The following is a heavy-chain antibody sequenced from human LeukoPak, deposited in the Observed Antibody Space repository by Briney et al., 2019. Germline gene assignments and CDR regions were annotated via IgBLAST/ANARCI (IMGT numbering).Heavy chain of an antibody. D-gene: IGHD1-26*01. J-gene: IGHJ3*02. V-gene: IGHV3-23*01. CDR1: GFTFSSYA. Sequence: GGSLRLSCAASGFTFSSYAMSWVRQAPGKGLEWVSGISGSGDNTYYADSVKGRFTISRDNSKNTLYLQMNSLRAEDTAVYYCARDGREGTNAFDIWGQGTMVTVSS. CDR3: ARDGREGTNAFDI. CDR2: ISGSGDNT.